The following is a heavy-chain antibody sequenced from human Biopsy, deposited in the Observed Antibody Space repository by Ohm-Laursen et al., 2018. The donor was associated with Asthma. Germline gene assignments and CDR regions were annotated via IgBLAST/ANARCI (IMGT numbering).Heavy chain of an antibody. V-gene: IGHV1-69*01. CDR1: GGTFNTYV. D-gene: IGHD2-2*01. CDR3: ARKAGSCISRTCYSLDF. Sequence: SSVKVSCNSLGGTFNTYVIGWVRQAPGQGLEWMGGINSVFGTTTYPQKFQDRVTITADDSTSTVYMELSSLRSEDTAVYYCARKAGSCISRTCYSLDFWGQGTLVTISS. J-gene: IGHJ4*02. CDR2: INSVFGTT.